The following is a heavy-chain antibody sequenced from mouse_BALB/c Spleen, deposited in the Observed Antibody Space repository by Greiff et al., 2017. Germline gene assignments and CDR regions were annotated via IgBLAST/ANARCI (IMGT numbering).Heavy chain of an antibody. Sequence: EVKLMESGGGLVQPGGSLKLSCAASGFTFSSYTMSWVRQTPEKRLEWVAYISNGGGSTYYPDTVKGRFTISRDNAKNTLYLQMSSLKSEDTAMYYCARRKGVSSGYGGDYWGQGTSVTVSS. CDR1: GFTFSSYT. CDR2: ISNGGGST. D-gene: IGHD3-1*01. V-gene: IGHV5-12-2*01. CDR3: ARRKGVSSGYGGDY. J-gene: IGHJ4*01.